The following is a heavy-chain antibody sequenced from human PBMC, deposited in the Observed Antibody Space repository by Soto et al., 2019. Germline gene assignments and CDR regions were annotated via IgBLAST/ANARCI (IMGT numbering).Heavy chain of an antibody. CDR3: ASSGSSH. V-gene: IGHV4-59*12. CDR1: GGSISSYY. Sequence: SETLSLTCTVSGGSISSYYWSWIRQPPGKGLEWIGYIYYSGSTNYNPSLKSRVTISVDTSKNQFSLKLSSVTAADTAVYYCASSGSSHWGQGTLVTVSS. J-gene: IGHJ4*02. D-gene: IGHD6-13*01. CDR2: IYYSGST.